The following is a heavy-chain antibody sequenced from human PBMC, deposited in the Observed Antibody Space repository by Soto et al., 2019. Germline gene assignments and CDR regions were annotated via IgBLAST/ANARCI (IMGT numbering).Heavy chain of an antibody. CDR2: VYHSGST. J-gene: IGHJ4*02. D-gene: IGHD1-1*01. V-gene: IGHV4-38-2*01. Sequence: PSETMSLTCVVSGCCISSAYYWGWMRQPPGKGLEWVGSVYHSGSTYYNPSLKSRITIPLDTSKNHFSLKLRSVTAADSAVYYCARSGTTTPPFPEQWRQGALVTVSS. CDR1: GCCISSAYY. CDR3: ARSGTTTPPFPEQ.